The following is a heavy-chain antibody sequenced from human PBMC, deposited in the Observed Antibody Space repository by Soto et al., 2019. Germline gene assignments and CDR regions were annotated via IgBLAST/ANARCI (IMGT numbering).Heavy chain of an antibody. CDR3: ARIHSGSYLGGVTAFDI. J-gene: IGHJ3*02. CDR1: GGTFSSYA. D-gene: IGHD1-26*01. V-gene: IGHV1-69*01. CDR2: IIPIFGTA. Sequence: QVQLVQSGAEVKKPGSSVKVSCKASGGTFSSYAISWVRQAPGQGLEWVGGIIPIFGTANYAQKFQGRVTITADESTSTAYMELSSLRSEDTAVYYCARIHSGSYLGGVTAFDIWGQGTMVTVSS.